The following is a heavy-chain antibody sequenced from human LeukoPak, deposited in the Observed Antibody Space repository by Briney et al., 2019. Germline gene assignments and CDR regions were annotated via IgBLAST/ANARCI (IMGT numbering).Heavy chain of an antibody. CDR3: ARDEWYSSDY. CDR1: GFTFSTYG. CDR2: IKEDGSEK. D-gene: IGHD6-13*01. V-gene: IGHV3-7*01. Sequence: PGGSLRLSCAASGFTFSTYGMHWVRQAPAKGLEWVANIKEDGSEKYYVDSVKGRFTISRDNAKNSLFLQMNSLRAEDTGVYYCARDEWYSSDYWGQGTLVTVSS. J-gene: IGHJ4*02.